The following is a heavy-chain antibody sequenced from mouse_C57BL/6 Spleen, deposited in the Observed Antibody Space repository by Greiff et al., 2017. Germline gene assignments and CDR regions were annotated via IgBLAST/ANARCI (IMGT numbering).Heavy chain of an antibody. D-gene: IGHD1-1*01. V-gene: IGHV3-6*01. CDR1: GYSITSGYY. Sequence: ESGPGLVKPSPSLSLTCSVSGYSITSGYYWNWIRQFPGNKLEWMGYISYDGSNNYNPSLKNRNSITRDTSKTQFFLKLNSVTTEDTATYYCARVITTVGATDYFDYWGQGTTLTVSS. J-gene: IGHJ2*01. CDR3: ARVITTVGATDYFDY. CDR2: ISYDGSN.